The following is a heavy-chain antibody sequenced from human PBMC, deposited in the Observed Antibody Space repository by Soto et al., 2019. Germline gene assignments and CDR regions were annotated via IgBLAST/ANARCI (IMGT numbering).Heavy chain of an antibody. CDR1: GGSISSYY. D-gene: IGHD2-2*01. CDR3: ARVPDY. Sequence: SETLSLACTVSGGSISSYYWSWIRQSPGKGLEWVAYISHTGTTDYNPSLKSRVTISIDRSKNQFSLKLCSVTAADTAVYYCARVPDYWGQGSLVTVSS. CDR2: ISHTGTT. J-gene: IGHJ4*02. V-gene: IGHV4-59*12.